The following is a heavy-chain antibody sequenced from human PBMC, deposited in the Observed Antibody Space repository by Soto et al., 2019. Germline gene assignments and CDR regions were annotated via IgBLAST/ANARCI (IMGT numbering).Heavy chain of an antibody. J-gene: IGHJ4*02. D-gene: IGHD4-17*01. CDR2: IYYSGST. V-gene: IGHV4-39*01. CDR1: GGSISSSSYY. CDR3: ARHPRIYGDYDY. Sequence: SETLSLTCTVSGGSISSSSYYWGWIRQPPGKGLEWIGSIYYSGSTYYNPSLKSRVPISVDTSKNQFSLKLSSVTAADTAVYYCARHPRIYGDYDYWGQGTLVTVSS.